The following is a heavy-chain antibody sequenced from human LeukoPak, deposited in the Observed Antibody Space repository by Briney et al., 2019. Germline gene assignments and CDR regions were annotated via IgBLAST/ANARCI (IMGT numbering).Heavy chain of an antibody. V-gene: IGHV1-3*01. CDR1: GYTFTSYA. CDR2: INADNGNT. J-gene: IGHJ4*02. D-gene: IGHD6-13*01. Sequence: ASVKVSCKASGYTFTSYAMHGVRQAPGQRLEWMGWINADNGNTKYSQKFQGRVTITRDTSASIVYMELSSLRSEDTAVYYCARDRSSWTLYYFDYWGQGTLVTVSS. CDR3: ARDRSSWTLYYFDY.